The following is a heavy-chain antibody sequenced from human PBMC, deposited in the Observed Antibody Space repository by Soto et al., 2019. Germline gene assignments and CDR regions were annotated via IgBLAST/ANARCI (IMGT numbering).Heavy chain of an antibody. J-gene: IGHJ4*02. CDR3: AHRVLRTVFGLVTTTAIYFDF. Sequence: QITLNESGPTQVKPRQTLTLTCTFSGFSLTTSGVGVGWIRQSPGKAPEWLALIYWDDDKRYSPSLKSRLTITKVTSTNQVVLTMADLDPADTATYYCAHRVLRTVFGLVTTTAIYFDFWGQGTPVAVSS. V-gene: IGHV2-5*02. CDR2: IYWDDDK. D-gene: IGHD3-3*01. CDR1: GFSLTTSGVG.